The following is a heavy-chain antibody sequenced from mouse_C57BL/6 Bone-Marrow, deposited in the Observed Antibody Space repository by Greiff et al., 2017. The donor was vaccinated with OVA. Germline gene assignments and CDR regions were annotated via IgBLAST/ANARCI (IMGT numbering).Heavy chain of an antibody. CDR2: IYPSDSET. CDR3: ARCWATNWDLDY. J-gene: IGHJ2*01. Sequence: QVQLQQPGAELVRPGSSVKLSCKASGYTFTSYWMDWVKQRPGQGLEWIGNIYPSDSETHYNQKFKDKATLTVDKSSSTAYMQLSSLTSEDSAVYYCARCWATNWDLDYWGQGTTLTVSS. D-gene: IGHD4-1*01. V-gene: IGHV1-61*01. CDR1: GYTFTSYW.